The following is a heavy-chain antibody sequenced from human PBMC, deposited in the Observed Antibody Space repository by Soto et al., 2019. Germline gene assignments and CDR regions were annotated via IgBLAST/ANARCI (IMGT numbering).Heavy chain of an antibody. CDR3: ATSPISPRIAARIDWYFDL. CDR1: GFTFSSYA. D-gene: IGHD6-6*01. J-gene: IGHJ2*01. Sequence: GGSLRLSCAASGFTFSSYAMSLVRQAPGKGLEWVSAISGSGGSTYYADSVKGRFTISRDNSKNTLYLQMNSLRAEDTAVYYCATSPISPRIAARIDWYFDLWGRGTLVTVSS. V-gene: IGHV3-23*01. CDR2: ISGSGGST.